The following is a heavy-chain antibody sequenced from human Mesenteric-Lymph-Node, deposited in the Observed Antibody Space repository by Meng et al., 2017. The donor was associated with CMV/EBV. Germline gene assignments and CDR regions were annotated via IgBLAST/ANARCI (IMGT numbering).Heavy chain of an antibody. Sequence: GESLKISCAAYGFTLSTYGMNWVRQAPGKGLEWVSFISLSSNYKHYIDSVEGRFTISRDNAKNSLYLQMNSLRVEDTAVYYCARGPGYSYDYWGQGTLVTVSS. CDR3: ARGPGYSYDY. J-gene: IGHJ4*02. CDR1: GFTLSTYG. V-gene: IGHV3-21*01. D-gene: IGHD5-18*01. CDR2: ISLSSNYK.